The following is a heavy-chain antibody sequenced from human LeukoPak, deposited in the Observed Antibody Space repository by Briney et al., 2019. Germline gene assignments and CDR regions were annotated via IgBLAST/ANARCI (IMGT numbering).Heavy chain of an antibody. D-gene: IGHD4-17*01. Sequence: PSETLSPTCTVSGDSXNNNYWXWIXXPPGKXXXXIGXIYDSGSTKYNPSXKSRVTLSVDTSKNLFSLKLTSLTAADTAVYYCATCRDEFGDYGFTSWGQGTLVTVSS. CDR3: ATCRDEFGDYGFTS. CDR1: GDSXNNNY. CDR2: IYDSGST. J-gene: IGHJ5*02. V-gene: IGHV4-59*01.